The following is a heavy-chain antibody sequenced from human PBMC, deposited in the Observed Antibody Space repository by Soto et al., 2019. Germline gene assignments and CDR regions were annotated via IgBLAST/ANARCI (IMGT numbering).Heavy chain of an antibody. Sequence: QVQLVQSGAEVKKPGASVKVSCKASGYTFASHAMHWVRQAPGQRLEWMGWINSGNGDTKYSQKFQGRGTITRDTSASTTYIELGSVRSEYTAVYYCATSQYCSSTTCYLAYWGQGTLVTVSS. CDR2: INSGNGDT. CDR3: ATSQYCSSTTCYLAY. V-gene: IGHV1-3*01. D-gene: IGHD2-2*01. J-gene: IGHJ4*02. CDR1: GYTFASHA.